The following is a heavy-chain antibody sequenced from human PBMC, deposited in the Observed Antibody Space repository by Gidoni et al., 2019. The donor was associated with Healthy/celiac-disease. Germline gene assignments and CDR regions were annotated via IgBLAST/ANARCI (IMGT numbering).Heavy chain of an antibody. CDR2: IRSSSSYT. Sequence: QVQLLESGGGLVTPGESLRLSCAAYGFTFSDYSTSWIRQAPGKGLEWVSYIRSSSSYTNYADSVKGRFTISRDNAKNSLYLQMNGLRAEDTAVYYCARVARYCSGGSCYLYYFDYWGQGTLVTVSS. CDR3: ARVARYCSGGSCYLYYFDY. D-gene: IGHD2-15*01. CDR1: GFTFSDYS. J-gene: IGHJ4*02. V-gene: IGHV3-11*06.